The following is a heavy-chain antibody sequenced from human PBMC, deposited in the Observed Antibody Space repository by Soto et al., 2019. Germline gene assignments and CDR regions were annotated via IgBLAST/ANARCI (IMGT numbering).Heavy chain of an antibody. CDR2: ISPNSGDT. CDR3: ARKMPGIAFDI. Sequence: ASVKVSCKXSGYTFTDYYMHWVRQAPGQGLEWMGSISPNSGDTNYAQKFQGRVTVTRDTSTSTAYMELSRLRSDDTAVYYCARKMPGIAFDIWGQGTMVTVSS. D-gene: IGHD2-2*01. CDR1: GYTFTDYY. V-gene: IGHV1-2*02. J-gene: IGHJ3*02.